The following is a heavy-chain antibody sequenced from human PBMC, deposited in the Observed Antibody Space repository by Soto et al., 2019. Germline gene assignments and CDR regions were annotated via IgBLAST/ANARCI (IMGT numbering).Heavy chain of an antibody. CDR1: GFTFSSYA. CDR2: ISGSGGST. Sequence: GGSLRLSCAASGFTFSSYAMSWVRQAPGKGLEWVSAISGSGGSTYYADSVKGRFTISRDNSKNTLYLQMNSLRAEDTAVYYCAKEPPAPIAVAGYFDYWGQGTLVTVSS. V-gene: IGHV3-23*01. CDR3: AKEPPAPIAVAGYFDY. J-gene: IGHJ4*02. D-gene: IGHD6-19*01.